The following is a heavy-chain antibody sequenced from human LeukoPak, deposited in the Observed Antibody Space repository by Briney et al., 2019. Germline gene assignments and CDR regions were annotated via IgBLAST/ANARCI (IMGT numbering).Heavy chain of an antibody. D-gene: IGHD3-22*01. CDR3: ARRAHNSGFDL. CDR2: INPNNGRT. CDR1: GYIFFGYY. J-gene: IGHJ4*02. Sequence: ASVKVSCKASGYIFFGYYMYWMRQAPGQGLEWMGWINPNNGRTKIAQKFQGWVTMTRDTSISTAYMELSRLKSDDTAVYYCARRAHNSGFDLWGQGTLVTVSS. V-gene: IGHV1-2*04.